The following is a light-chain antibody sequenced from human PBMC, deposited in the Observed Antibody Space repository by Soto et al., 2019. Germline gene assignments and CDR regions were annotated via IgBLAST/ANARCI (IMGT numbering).Light chain of an antibody. CDR1: QSFSSRY. Sequence: DIVLTQSPGTLSLSPGERATLSCRASQSFSSRYLAWYQQKPGQAPRLFMYGASTRATGIPDRFSGSGSGTDFTLTISRLEPEDFAVYYCQQYAGSPWTFGQGTKVEIK. CDR3: QQYAGSPWT. V-gene: IGKV3-20*01. CDR2: GAS. J-gene: IGKJ1*01.